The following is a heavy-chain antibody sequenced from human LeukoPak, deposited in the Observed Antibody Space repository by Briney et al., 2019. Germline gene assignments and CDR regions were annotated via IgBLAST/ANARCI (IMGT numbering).Heavy chain of an antibody. J-gene: IGHJ6*03. CDR3: ARNAAPGYYYYMDV. Sequence: SETLSLTCTVSGASISSYYWTWIRQPAGKGLEWIGPIYTSGSTDYNPSLKSRVTMSVDTSKNQFSLKLSSVTAADTAVYYCARNAAPGYYYYMDVWGKGTTVTVSS. CDR2: IYTSGST. CDR1: GASISSYY. V-gene: IGHV4-4*07. D-gene: IGHD2-2*01.